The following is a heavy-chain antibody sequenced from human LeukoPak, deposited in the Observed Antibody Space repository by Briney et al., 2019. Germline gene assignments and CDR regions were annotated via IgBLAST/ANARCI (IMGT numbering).Heavy chain of an antibody. J-gene: IGHJ4*02. CDR1: GFTFSSNA. D-gene: IGHD3-10*01. CDR2: ISYDGSNK. Sequence: PGGSLRLSCAASGFTFSSNAMHWVRQAPGKGLEWVAVISYDGSNKYYADSVKGRFTISRDNSKNTLYLQMNSLRAEDTAVYYCAREKLWFGELLANGLDYWGQGTLVTVSS. V-gene: IGHV3-30*04. CDR3: AREKLWFGELLANGLDY.